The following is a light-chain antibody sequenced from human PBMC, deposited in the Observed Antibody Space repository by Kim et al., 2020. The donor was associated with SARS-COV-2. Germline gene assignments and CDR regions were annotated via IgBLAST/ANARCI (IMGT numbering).Light chain of an antibody. CDR2: DAS. J-gene: IGKJ4*01. Sequence: SWSPGERAALSCKASQSVGSQLAWYQQKPGQPPRLLIYDASNRAAGIPARFSGSGSGTDFTLTISSLEPEDFAVYYCQQRTTSITFGGGTKVDIK. CDR3: QQRTTSIT. CDR1: QSVGSQ. V-gene: IGKV3-11*01.